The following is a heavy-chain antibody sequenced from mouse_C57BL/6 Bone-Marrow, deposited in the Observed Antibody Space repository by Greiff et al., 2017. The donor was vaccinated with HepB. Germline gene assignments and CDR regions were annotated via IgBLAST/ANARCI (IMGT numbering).Heavy chain of an antibody. CDR1: GYTFTSYW. CDR3: ARELGAWYFDV. V-gene: IGHV1-50*01. CDR2: IDPSDSYT. Sequence: QVQLQQPGAELVKPGASVKLSCKASGYTFTSYWMQWVKQRPGQGLEWIGEIDPSDSYTNYNQKFKGKATLTVDTSSITAYMQLSSLTSEDSAVYYCARELGAWYFDVWGTGTTVTVSS. J-gene: IGHJ1*03. D-gene: IGHD4-1*01.